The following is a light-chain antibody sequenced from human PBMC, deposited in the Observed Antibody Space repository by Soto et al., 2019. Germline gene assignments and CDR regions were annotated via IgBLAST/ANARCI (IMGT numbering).Light chain of an antibody. J-gene: IGKJ1*01. CDR2: GAS. CDR3: QQYGGSPT. V-gene: IGKV3-20*01. Sequence: EIVLTQSPGTLSLSPGERATLSCRASQSVTSSYLAWYQQKPGQAPRLLMFGASRRGTGIPDRFSGSGSGTDFTLTISRLEPEDFAVYYCQQYGGSPTFGQGTKVDIK. CDR1: QSVTSSY.